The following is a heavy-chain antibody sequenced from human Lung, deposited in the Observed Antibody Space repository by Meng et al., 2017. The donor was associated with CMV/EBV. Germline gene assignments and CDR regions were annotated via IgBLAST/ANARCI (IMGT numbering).Heavy chain of an antibody. D-gene: IGHD1-14*01. J-gene: IGHJ3*02. Sequence: GGSLRLSCAASEFTFSSHWIHWVRQAPGKGLVWVSHIRGDGKDIGYAGSVKGRFTISRDNAKNTAYLQMNSLRAEDTAVYYCAREAGTFPGGFDIWGQGTTVTVSS. CDR1: EFTFSSHW. CDR3: AREAGTFPGGFDI. CDR2: IRGDGKDI. V-gene: IGHV3-74*01.